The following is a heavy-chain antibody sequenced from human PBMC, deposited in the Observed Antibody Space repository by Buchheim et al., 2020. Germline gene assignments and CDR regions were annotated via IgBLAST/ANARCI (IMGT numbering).Heavy chain of an antibody. J-gene: IGHJ6*03. CDR2: FSSSSRTI. CDR1: GVTFSSYS. D-gene: IGHD1-26*01. V-gene: IGHV3-48*01. CDR3: ARDYSGSYSNYYYYVDV. Sequence: EVQLVESGGGLVQPGASLRLSCAASGVTFSSYSMHWVRQAPGKGLEWVSYFSSSSRTIYYAASLKGRFTISRDNAKNSLSLQMNSLGAEDTAVYYCARDYSGSYSNYYYYVDVWGKGTT.